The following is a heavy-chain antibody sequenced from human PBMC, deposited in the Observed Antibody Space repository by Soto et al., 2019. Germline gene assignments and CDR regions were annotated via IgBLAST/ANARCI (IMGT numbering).Heavy chain of an antibody. CDR2: VYYIGTT. CDR3: ARTPIFYTSKEFFDD. CDR1: GGSIDSGDYY. J-gene: IGHJ4*02. Sequence: PSETLSLTCTVSGGSIDSGDYYWSWIRQPPGKGLEWIGYVYYIGTTNYNPFLRSRVTLSLDTPKNQFSLNLNSVTAADTAVYYCARTPIFYTSKEFFDDWGQGILVTGSS. D-gene: IGHD3-10*01. V-gene: IGHV4-61*08.